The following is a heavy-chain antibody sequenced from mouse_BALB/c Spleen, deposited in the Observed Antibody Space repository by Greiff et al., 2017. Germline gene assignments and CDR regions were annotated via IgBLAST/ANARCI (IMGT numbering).Heavy chain of an antibody. D-gene: IGHD2-3*01. Sequence: QVQLQQSGAELVRPGTSVKVSCKASGYAFTNYLIEWVKQRPGQGLEWIGVINPGSGGTNYNEKFKGKATLTADKSSSTAYMQLSSLTSDDSAVYFCARGELGYSYAMDYWGQGTSVTVSS. CDR3: ARGELGYSYAMDY. J-gene: IGHJ4*01. CDR2: INPGSGGT. V-gene: IGHV1-54*01. CDR1: GYAFTNYL.